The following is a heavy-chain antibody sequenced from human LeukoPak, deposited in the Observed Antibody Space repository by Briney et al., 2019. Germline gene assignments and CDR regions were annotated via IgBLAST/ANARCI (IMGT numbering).Heavy chain of an antibody. CDR2: INHSGST. V-gene: IGHV4-34*01. J-gene: IGHJ3*02. CDR3: ARHPPPYYYDSSGSDAFDI. CDR1: GGSFSGYY. D-gene: IGHD3-22*01. Sequence: SETLSLTCAVYGGSFSGYYWSWIRQPPGKGLEWIGEINHSGSTNYNPSLKSRVTISVDTSKNQFSLKLSSVTAADTAVYYCARHPPPYYYDSSGSDAFDIWGQGTMVTVSS.